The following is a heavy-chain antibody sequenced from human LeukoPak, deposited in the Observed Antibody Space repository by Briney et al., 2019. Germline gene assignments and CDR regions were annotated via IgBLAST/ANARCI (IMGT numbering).Heavy chain of an antibody. Sequence: SETLSLTCAVYGGSFSGYYWSWIRQPPGKGLEWIGEINHSGSTNYNPSLKSRVTISVDTSKNQFSLKLSSVTAADTAVYYCARLSIIGAYWGQGTLVTVSS. CDR3: ARLSIIGAY. J-gene: IGHJ4*02. D-gene: IGHD3-3*01. CDR2: INHSGST. V-gene: IGHV4-34*01. CDR1: GGSFSGYY.